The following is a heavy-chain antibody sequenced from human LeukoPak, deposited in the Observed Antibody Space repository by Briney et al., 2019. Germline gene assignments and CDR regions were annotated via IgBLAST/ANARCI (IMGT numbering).Heavy chain of an antibody. Sequence: ASVKVSCKASGYTFTSYYMHWVRQAPGQGLEWMGIINPSGGSTRYAQKFQGRVTMTRDTSISTAYMELSSLTSEDTAVYYCARTPPGGLIDYWGQGTLVTVSS. CDR1: GYTFTSYY. D-gene: IGHD3-10*01. CDR3: ARTPPGGLIDY. CDR2: INPSGGST. J-gene: IGHJ4*02. V-gene: IGHV1-46*01.